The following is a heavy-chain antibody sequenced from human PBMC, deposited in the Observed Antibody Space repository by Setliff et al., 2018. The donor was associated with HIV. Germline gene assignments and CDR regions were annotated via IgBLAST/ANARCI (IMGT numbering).Heavy chain of an antibody. Sequence: TLSLTCAVYGGSFSGNYWSWIRQPPGKGLEWIGEVNHGGRLNYNPSLKSRVTISVDTSKNQFSLRLTSVTAADAALYYCARFHFYHYDDEYYGYYFDYWGQGTLVTVSS. J-gene: IGHJ4*02. D-gene: IGHD3-22*01. CDR1: GGSFSGNY. CDR3: ARFHFYHYDDEYYGYYFDY. CDR2: VNHGGRL. V-gene: IGHV4-34*01.